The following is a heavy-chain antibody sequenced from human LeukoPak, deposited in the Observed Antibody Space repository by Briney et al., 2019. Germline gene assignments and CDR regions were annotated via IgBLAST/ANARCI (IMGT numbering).Heavy chain of an antibody. CDR2: INPSGGST. CDR1: GYTFTSYY. Sequence: ASVKVSCKASGYTFTSYYMHWVRQAPGQGLEWMGIINPSGGSTSYAQKFQGRVTMTRDMSTSTAYMELSSLRSEDTAVYYCARGRPVPAAMGWYFDLWGRGTLVTVSS. CDR3: ARGRPVPAAMGWYFDL. V-gene: IGHV1-46*01. D-gene: IGHD2-2*01. J-gene: IGHJ2*01.